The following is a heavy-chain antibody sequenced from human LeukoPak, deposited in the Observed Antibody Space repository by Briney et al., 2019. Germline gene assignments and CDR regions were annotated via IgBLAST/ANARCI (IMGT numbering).Heavy chain of an antibody. V-gene: IGHV3-23*01. CDR3: AKDYYDSSGYYLTNDAFDI. CDR2: ISGSGGST. Sequence: PGGSLRLSCAASGFTFSSYAMSWVRQAPGKGLEWVSAISGSGGSTYYADPVKGRFTISRDNSKNTLYLQMNSLRAEDTAVYYCAKDYYDSSGYYLTNDAFDIWGQGTMVTVSS. CDR1: GFTFSSYA. D-gene: IGHD3-22*01. J-gene: IGHJ3*02.